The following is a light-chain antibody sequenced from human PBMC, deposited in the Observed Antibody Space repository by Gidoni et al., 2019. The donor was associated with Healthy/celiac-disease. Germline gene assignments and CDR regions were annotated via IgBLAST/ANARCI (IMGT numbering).Light chain of an antibody. Sequence: EIVLTQSPGTLSLFPGERATLSCRASQSVSSSYLAWYQQKPGQAPRLLSYGASSRATGIPDRLSGSGSGTDFTLTISRLEPEDFAVDYCQQYGSSWTFGQGTKVEIK. CDR3: QQYGSSWT. CDR1: QSVSSSY. CDR2: GAS. J-gene: IGKJ1*01. V-gene: IGKV3-20*01.